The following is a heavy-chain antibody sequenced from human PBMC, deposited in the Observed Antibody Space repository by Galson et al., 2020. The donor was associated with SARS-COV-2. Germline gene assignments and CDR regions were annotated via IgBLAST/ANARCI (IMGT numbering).Heavy chain of an antibody. CDR3: ARAPPLSYHCDP. CDR2: IHHRGST. D-gene: IGHD2-2*01. Sequence: ASETLSLTCGVSGYSISTDYYWGWIRQPPGKGLEWIGTIHHRGSTYYNPSLKSRLTISVDTSKNHFSLKLSSVTAADTAVYYCARAPPLSYHCDPWGQGTLVTVSS. CDR1: GYSISTDYY. J-gene: IGHJ5*02. V-gene: IGHV4-38-2*01.